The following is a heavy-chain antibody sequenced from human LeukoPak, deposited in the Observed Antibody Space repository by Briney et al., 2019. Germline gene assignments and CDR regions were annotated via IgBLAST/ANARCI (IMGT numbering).Heavy chain of an antibody. Sequence: PSETLSLTCTVSGGSISSYYWSWIRQPPGKGLEWIGNIYYSGSTYYSPSLKSRLTMSVDTSKDQFSLKVNSVTAADTAVYYCARHSRSGYSGYENAFDIWGQGTMVTVSS. J-gene: IGHJ3*02. D-gene: IGHD5-12*01. V-gene: IGHV4-59*04. CDR1: GGSISSYY. CDR3: ARHSRSGYSGYENAFDI. CDR2: IYYSGST.